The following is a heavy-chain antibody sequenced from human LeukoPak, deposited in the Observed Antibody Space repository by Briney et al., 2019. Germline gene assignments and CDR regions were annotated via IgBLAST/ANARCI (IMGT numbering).Heavy chain of an antibody. V-gene: IGHV3-33*01. D-gene: IGHD5-18*01. CDR3: ARGNGYSYGYLDY. J-gene: IGHJ4*02. CDR2: IWYDGSNK. Sequence: GGSLRLSCAASGFTFSSYGMHWVRQAPGKGLEWVAVIWYDGSNKYYADSVKGRFTISRDNSKNTLYLQMNSLRAEDTAVYYCARGNGYSYGYLDYWGQETLVTVSS. CDR1: GFTFSSYG.